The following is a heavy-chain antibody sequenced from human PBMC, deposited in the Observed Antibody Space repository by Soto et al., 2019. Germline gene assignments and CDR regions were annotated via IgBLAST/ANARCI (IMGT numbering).Heavy chain of an antibody. Sequence: PSETLSLTCAVYGGSFSGYYWSWIRQPPGKGLEWIGEINHSGSTNYNSSLKSRVTIPVDTSKNQFSLRLSSTTAADTAVYYCARGSDYDLEFYYYMDVWGKGTTVTVSS. J-gene: IGHJ6*03. D-gene: IGHD3-3*01. V-gene: IGHV4-34*01. CDR3: ARGSDYDLEFYYYMDV. CDR2: INHSGST. CDR1: GGSFSGYY.